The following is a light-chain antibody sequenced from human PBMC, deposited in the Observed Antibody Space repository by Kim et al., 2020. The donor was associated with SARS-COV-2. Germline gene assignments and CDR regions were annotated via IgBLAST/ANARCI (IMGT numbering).Light chain of an antibody. V-gene: IGLV3-19*01. CDR3: NTRESGVNHVI. J-gene: IGLJ2*01. CDR2: DKN. CDR1: SLRSYY. Sequence: SSELTQDPAVSVALGQTVRITCQGDSLRSYYATWYHQKPGQAPVLVIYDKNNRRSGIPARFSGSYSGNTASLTITGARAGDEAVYFCNTRESGVNHVIFG.